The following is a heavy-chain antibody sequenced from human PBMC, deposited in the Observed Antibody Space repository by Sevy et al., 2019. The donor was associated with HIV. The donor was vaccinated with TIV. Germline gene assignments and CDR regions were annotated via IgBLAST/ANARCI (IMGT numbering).Heavy chain of an antibody. CDR2: ISGSGGST. CDR3: AKEAGYCSSTSCYVGYYYYGMDV. J-gene: IGHJ6*02. Sequence: LSPTCAASGFTFSSYAMSWVRQAPGKGLEWVSAISGSGGSTYYADSVKGRFTISRDNSKNTLYLQMNSLRAEDTAVYYCAKEAGYCSSTSCYVGYYYYGMDVWGQGTTVTVSS. V-gene: IGHV3-23*01. CDR1: GFTFSSYA. D-gene: IGHD2-2*01.